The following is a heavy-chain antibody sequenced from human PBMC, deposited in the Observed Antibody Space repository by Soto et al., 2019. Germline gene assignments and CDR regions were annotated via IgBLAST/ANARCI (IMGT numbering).Heavy chain of an antibody. CDR2: ISGYNGNT. CDR1: GYTFASYG. CDR3: STDCNGAMCHPMY. V-gene: IGHV1-18*04. D-gene: IGHD2-15*01. Sequence: QVQLVQSGAEMKKPGASVKVSCKASGYTFASYGIDWVRQAPGQGLEWMGWISGYNGNTNYAQRLQGRVTMTTDTSTITAYMELRSLRSDDTAVYYSSTDCNGAMCHPMYWGQGTLVTVSS. J-gene: IGHJ4*02.